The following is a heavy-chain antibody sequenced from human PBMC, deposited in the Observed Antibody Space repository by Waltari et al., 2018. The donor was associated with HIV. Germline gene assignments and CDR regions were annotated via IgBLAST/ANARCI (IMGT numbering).Heavy chain of an antibody. Sequence: EVQLVESGGGLIQPGGSLRLSCAASGFTVSSNSMSWVRQAPGKGLGGVSGFYSGGSAYSADSVKGRFTISRDNSKNTLHLQMKRLRTEDTAVYYCARVKAYSSGWFDYWGQGTLVTVSS. V-gene: IGHV3-53*01. CDR1: GFTVSSNS. CDR2: FYSGGSA. CDR3: ARVKAYSSGWFDY. D-gene: IGHD6-19*01. J-gene: IGHJ5*01.